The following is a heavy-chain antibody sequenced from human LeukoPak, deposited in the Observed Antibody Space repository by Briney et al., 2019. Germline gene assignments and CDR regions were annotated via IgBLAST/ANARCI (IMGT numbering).Heavy chain of an antibody. CDR3: ARRGGSGRAFDY. J-gene: IGHJ4*02. V-gene: IGHV4-39*01. Sequence: PSETLCLTCSVSGASISDGTYYRGWIRQPPGKGLEWIGSIYYTGGTYDNPSLKSRVTISVDTSKNQFSLKLSSVTAADTAVYYCARRGGSGRAFDYWGQGTLVTVSS. CDR2: IYYTGGT. D-gene: IGHD1-26*01. CDR1: GASISDGTYY.